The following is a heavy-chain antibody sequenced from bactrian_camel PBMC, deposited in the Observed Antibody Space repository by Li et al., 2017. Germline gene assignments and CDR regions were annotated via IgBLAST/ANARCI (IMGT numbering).Heavy chain of an antibody. CDR1: GFPFSANH. CDR3: AKGDDTNWRVYNT. CDR2: ITASGTT. D-gene: IGHD8*01. J-gene: IGHJ6*01. Sequence: HVQLVESGGDSVQPGGSLRLSCVASGFPFSANHMSWVRQPPGKKLEWVSSITASGTTSYSNSVRGRFTISRDNAKNTLYLQLDSLSTEDTAMYYCAKGDDTNWRVYNTWGQGTQVTVS. V-gene: IGHV3S1*01.